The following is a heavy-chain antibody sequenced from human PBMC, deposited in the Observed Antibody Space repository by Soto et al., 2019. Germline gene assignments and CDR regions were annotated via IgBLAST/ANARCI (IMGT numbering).Heavy chain of an antibody. CDR2: ITGSGGVT. J-gene: IGHJ4*02. V-gene: IGHV3-48*03. D-gene: IGHD2-21*01. CDR3: AKVAPFILGSPF. Sequence: EVKLVESVGALVQPGGSLRLSCTASGFDFSGSEMNWFRQAAGKGLEWVAYITGSGGVTFHADSVKGRFSISRDNAKNSLFLDMSDLTADDTGVYYCAKVAPFILGSPFWGQGTLVTVSS. CDR1: GFDFSGSE.